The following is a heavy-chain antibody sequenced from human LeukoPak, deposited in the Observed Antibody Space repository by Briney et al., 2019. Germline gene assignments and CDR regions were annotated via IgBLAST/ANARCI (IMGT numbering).Heavy chain of an antibody. D-gene: IGHD3-10*01. Sequence: GESLKISCKGSGYSFTSYWIGWVRQMPGKGLEWMGIIYPGDSDTRYSPSFQGQVTISADKSISTAYLQWSSLKASDTAMYYCARVPAGGSPRPDAFDIWGQGTMVTVSS. CDR3: ARVPAGGSPRPDAFDI. V-gene: IGHV5-51*01. CDR1: GYSFTSYW. CDR2: IYPGDSDT. J-gene: IGHJ3*02.